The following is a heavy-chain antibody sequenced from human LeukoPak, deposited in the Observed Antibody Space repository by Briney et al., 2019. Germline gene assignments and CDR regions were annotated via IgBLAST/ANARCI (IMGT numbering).Heavy chain of an antibody. CDR3: VRNRYNLDV. CDR1: GLILSNNS. D-gene: IGHD1-1*01. Sequence: GGSLRLSCAVSGLILSNNSMTWVRQAPGKGLEWVASIKQDGSEKYYVDSVKGRFTISRDNAKNSLYLEMNSLRAEDTALYYCVRNRYNLDVWGQGTTVTVSS. J-gene: IGHJ6*02. CDR2: IKQDGSEK. V-gene: IGHV3-7*04.